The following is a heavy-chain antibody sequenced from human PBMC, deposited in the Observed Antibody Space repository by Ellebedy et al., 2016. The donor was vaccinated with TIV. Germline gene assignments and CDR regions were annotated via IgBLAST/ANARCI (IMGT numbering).Heavy chain of an antibody. Sequence: GESLKISXAASGFTFSTYTMNWVRQAPGKGLECVSYITSSSSTIYYADSVKGRFTISRDNAKNSLYLQMNSLRAEDTAVYYCARVHYVWGNYPNFDYWGQGTLVTVSS. J-gene: IGHJ4*02. CDR3: ARVHYVWGNYPNFDY. D-gene: IGHD3-16*02. V-gene: IGHV3-48*04. CDR2: ITSSSSTI. CDR1: GFTFSTYT.